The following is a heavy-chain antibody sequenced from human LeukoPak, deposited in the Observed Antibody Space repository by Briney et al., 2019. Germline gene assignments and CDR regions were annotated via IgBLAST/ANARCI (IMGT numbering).Heavy chain of an antibody. CDR2: IYYSGST. CDR1: GGSISSSSYY. D-gene: IGHD3-10*01. J-gene: IGHJ5*02. CDR3: ARNVYYYGSGSYSWFDP. V-gene: IGHV4-61*05. Sequence: SETLSLTCTVSGGSISSSSYYWGWIRQPPGKGLEWIGYIYYSGSTNYNPSLKSRVTISVDTSKNQFSLKLSSVTAADTAVYYCARNVYYYGSGSYSWFDPWGQGTLVTVSS.